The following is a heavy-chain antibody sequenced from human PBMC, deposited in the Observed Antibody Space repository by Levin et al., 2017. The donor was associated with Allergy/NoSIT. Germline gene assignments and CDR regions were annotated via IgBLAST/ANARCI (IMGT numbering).Heavy chain of an antibody. Sequence: SETLSLTCTVSGGSISSSSHHWGWVRQPPGKGLEWIGSIYYTGTTYYRPSLRGRVAISVDTSKNQFSLRLTSVTAADTAMYYCAGQYSSSSAYWGQGTLVTVSS. CDR3: AGQYSSSSAY. J-gene: IGHJ4*02. D-gene: IGHD6-6*01. CDR1: GGSISSSSHH. CDR2: IYYTGTT. V-gene: IGHV4-39*07.